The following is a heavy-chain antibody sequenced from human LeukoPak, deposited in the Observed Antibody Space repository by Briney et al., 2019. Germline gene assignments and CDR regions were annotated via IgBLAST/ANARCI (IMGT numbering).Heavy chain of an antibody. Sequence: VASVKVSCKASGYTFTGYYMHWVRQAPGQGLEWMGWINPNSGGTNYAQKFQGRVTMTRDTSISTAYMELSRLRSDDTAVYYCARQFHGLRFLEWFRKIDAFDIWGQGTMVTVSS. D-gene: IGHD3-3*01. V-gene: IGHV1-2*02. CDR2: INPNSGGT. J-gene: IGHJ3*02. CDR1: GYTFTGYY. CDR3: ARQFHGLRFLEWFRKIDAFDI.